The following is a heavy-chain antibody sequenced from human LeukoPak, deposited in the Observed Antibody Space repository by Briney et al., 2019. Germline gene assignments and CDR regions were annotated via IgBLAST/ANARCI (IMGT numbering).Heavy chain of an antibody. CDR3: ARDLAWDAFDI. V-gene: IGHV3-21*01. J-gene: IGHJ3*02. Sequence: GGSLRLSCAASGFNFTNYNMNWVRQAPGKGLEWVSSIHSSSGSIYYADSLKGRFTISRDNAKNSLYLQMNSLRAEDTAVYYCARDLAWDAFDIWGQGTKVTVSS. CDR2: IHSSSGSI. CDR1: GFNFTNYN.